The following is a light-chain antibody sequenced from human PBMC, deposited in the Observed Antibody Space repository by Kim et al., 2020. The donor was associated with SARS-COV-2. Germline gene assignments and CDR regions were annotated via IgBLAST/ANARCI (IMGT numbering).Light chain of an antibody. Sequence: SAGERATLACRASQSVSSYLAWYQQKPGQAPRLLIYGASTRATGIPARFSGSGSGTEFTLTISSLQSEDFAVYYCQQYNNWPPWTFGQGTKVDIK. CDR1: QSVSSY. CDR2: GAS. CDR3: QQYNNWPPWT. J-gene: IGKJ1*01. V-gene: IGKV3-15*01.